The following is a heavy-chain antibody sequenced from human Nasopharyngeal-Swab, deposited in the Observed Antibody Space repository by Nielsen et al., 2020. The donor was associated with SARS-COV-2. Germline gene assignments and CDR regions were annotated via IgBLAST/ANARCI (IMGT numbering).Heavy chain of an antibody. CDR3: ARGSSYYDFWSGYYTGGDYYYGMDV. J-gene: IGHJ6*02. Sequence: ASVKVSCKASGYIFIGYYMHWVRQAPGQGLEWMGWMNPNSGNTGYAQKFQGRVTMTRNTSISTAYMELSSLRSEDTAVYYCARGSSYYDFWSGYYTGGDYYYGMDVWGQGTTVTVSS. D-gene: IGHD3-3*01. CDR2: MNPNSGNT. CDR1: GYIFIGYY. V-gene: IGHV1-8*02.